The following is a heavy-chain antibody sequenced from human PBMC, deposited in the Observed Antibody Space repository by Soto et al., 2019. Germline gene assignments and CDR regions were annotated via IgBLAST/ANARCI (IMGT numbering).Heavy chain of an antibody. Sequence: EVQLVESGGGLVRPGGSLRLSCAASGFTFSSYWMHWVRQAPGKGLVWVSRMNEDGGTTDYADSVKGRFTISRDNAKNTLYLQKNQLGVEDTAVYYCARDLSGRADVWGQGTTVTVSS. CDR2: MNEDGGTT. CDR1: GFTFSSYW. D-gene: IGHD3-10*01. CDR3: ARDLSGRADV. V-gene: IGHV3-74*02. J-gene: IGHJ6*02.